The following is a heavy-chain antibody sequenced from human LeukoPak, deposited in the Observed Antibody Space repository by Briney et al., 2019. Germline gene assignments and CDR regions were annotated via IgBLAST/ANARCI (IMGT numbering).Heavy chain of an antibody. CDR1: GYTFTSYY. D-gene: IGHD5-18*01. Sequence: ASVKVSCKASGYTFTSYYMHWVRQAPGQGLEWMGWINPNSGGTNYAQKFQGRVTMTRDTSISTAYMELSRLRSDDTAVYYCARSSGYSYGYCDYWGQGTLVTVSS. V-gene: IGHV1-2*02. CDR2: INPNSGGT. J-gene: IGHJ4*02. CDR3: ARSSGYSYGYCDY.